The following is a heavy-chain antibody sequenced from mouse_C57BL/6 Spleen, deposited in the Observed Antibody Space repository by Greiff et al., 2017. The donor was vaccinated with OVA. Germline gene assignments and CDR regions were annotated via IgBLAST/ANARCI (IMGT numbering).Heavy chain of an antibody. CDR1: GYTFTDYY. V-gene: IGHV1-26*01. CDR2: INPNNGGT. D-gene: IGHD2-3*01. CDR3: ARSGPIYDGYYESY. Sequence: VQLQQSGPELVKPGASVKISCKASGYTFTDYYMNWVKQSHGKSLEWIGDINPNNGGTSYNQKFKGKATLTVDKSSSTAYMELRSLTSEDSAVYYCARSGPIYDGYYESYWGQGTLVTVSA. J-gene: IGHJ3*01.